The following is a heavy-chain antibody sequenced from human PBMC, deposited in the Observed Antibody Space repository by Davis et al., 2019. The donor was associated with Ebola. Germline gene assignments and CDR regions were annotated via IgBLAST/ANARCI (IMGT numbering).Heavy chain of an antibody. CDR3: ARDEAAAGAFDI. V-gene: IGHV1-46*01. J-gene: IGHJ3*02. CDR2: INPSGGST. CDR1: GYTFTGYY. D-gene: IGHD6-13*01. Sequence: ASVKVSCKASGYTFTGYYMHWVRQAPGQGLEWMGIINPSGGSTSYAQKFQGRVTMTRDTSTSTVYMELSSLRSEDTAVYYCARDEAAAGAFDIWGQGTMVTVSS.